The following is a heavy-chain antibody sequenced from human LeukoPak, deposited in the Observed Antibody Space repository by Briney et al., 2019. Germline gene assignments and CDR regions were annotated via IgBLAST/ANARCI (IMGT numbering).Heavy chain of an antibody. CDR3: AKDGGTSCYFDY. CDR2: ISYDGSNK. Sequence: PGGSLGLSCAASGFTFSSYGMHWVRQAPGKGLEWVAVISYDGSNKYYADSVKGRFTISRDNSKNTLYLQMNSLRAEDTAVYYCAKDGGTSCYFDYWGQGTLVTVSS. V-gene: IGHV3-30*18. D-gene: IGHD2-2*01. J-gene: IGHJ4*02. CDR1: GFTFSSYG.